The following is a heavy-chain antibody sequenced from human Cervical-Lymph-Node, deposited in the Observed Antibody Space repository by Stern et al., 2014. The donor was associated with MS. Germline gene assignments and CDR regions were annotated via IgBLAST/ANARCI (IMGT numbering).Heavy chain of an antibody. J-gene: IGHJ4*01. D-gene: IGHD3-3*01. CDR1: GYIFTDYY. V-gene: IGHV1-2*02. CDR3: ARGSGTAYDLRGDY. Sequence: VQLVGSGAEAKAPGASMKVSCRASGYIFTDYYLHWVRQAPGQGLEWLGWINPNSGGTNYAQNFQGSVTMTRDTSISTAYMELRWLGYADTAVYYCARGSGTAYDLRGDYWGQGTLVTVSS. CDR2: INPNSGGT.